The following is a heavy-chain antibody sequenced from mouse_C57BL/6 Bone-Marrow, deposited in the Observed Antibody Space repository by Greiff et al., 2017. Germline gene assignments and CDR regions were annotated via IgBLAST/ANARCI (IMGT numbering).Heavy chain of an antibody. V-gene: IGHV1-15*01. CDR1: GYTFTDYE. CDR3: TTYGSSPWYFDF. CDR2: IDPETGGT. D-gene: IGHD1-1*01. Sequence: VQLQQSGAELVRPGASVTLSCKASGYTFTDYEMHWVKQTPVHGLEWIGAIDPETGGTAYNQKFKGKAILTADKSSSTAYMELRSLTSEDSSVYYCTTYGSSPWYFDFWGTGTTVTVSS. J-gene: IGHJ1*03.